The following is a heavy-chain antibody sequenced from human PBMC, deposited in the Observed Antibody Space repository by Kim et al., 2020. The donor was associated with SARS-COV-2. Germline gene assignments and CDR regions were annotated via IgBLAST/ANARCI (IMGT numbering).Heavy chain of an antibody. CDR1: GFTFSSYA. D-gene: IGHD3-10*01. CDR3: AKDPGYYGSGRCDP. Sequence: GGSLRLSCAASGFTFSSYAMSWVRQAPGKGLEWVSAISGSGGSTYYADSVKGRFTISRDNSKNTLYLQMNSLRAEDTAVYYCAKDPGYYGSGRCDPWGQGTLVTVSS. V-gene: IGHV3-23*01. CDR2: ISGSGGST. J-gene: IGHJ5*02.